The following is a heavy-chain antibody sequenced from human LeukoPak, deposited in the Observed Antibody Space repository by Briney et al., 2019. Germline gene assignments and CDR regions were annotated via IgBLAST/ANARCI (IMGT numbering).Heavy chain of an antibody. CDR2: ISYDGSNK. J-gene: IGHJ4*02. V-gene: IGHV3-30*04. D-gene: IGHD6-13*01. CDR1: GFTFSSYA. Sequence: PGRSLRLSCAASGFTFSSYAMHWVRQAPGKGLEWVAVISYDGSNKYYADSVKGRFTISRDNSKNTLYLQMNSLRAEDTAVYYCAREDSSSWCLDYWGQGTLVTVSS. CDR3: AREDSSSWCLDY.